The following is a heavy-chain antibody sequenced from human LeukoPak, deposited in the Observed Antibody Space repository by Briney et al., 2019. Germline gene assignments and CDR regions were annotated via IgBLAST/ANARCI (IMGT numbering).Heavy chain of an antibody. Sequence: SVKVSCKAPGDTFISYAISWVRQAPGQGREWMGGIIPIFVAANYAQKFQGRVTSTAEESTSTAYMELSSLRSEDTAVYYCARDRGGSLDPWGQGTLVTVSS. CDR1: GDTFISYA. V-gene: IGHV1-69*13. CDR3: ARDRGGSLDP. CDR2: IIPIFVAA. J-gene: IGHJ5*02. D-gene: IGHD5-12*01.